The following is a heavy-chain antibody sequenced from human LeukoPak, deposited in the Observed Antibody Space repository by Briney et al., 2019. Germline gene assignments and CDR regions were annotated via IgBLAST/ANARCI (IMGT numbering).Heavy chain of an antibody. J-gene: IGHJ4*02. D-gene: IGHD6-19*01. CDR2: ISSSSSTI. CDR1: GFTFSSYS. V-gene: IGHV3-48*04. Sequence: PGGSLRLSCAASGFTFSSYSMNWVRQAPGKGLEWVSYISSSSSTIYYADSVKGRFTISRDNAKNSLYLQMNSLRAEDTAVYYCARDGIAVAGPDFDYWGQGTLVTVSS. CDR3: ARDGIAVAGPDFDY.